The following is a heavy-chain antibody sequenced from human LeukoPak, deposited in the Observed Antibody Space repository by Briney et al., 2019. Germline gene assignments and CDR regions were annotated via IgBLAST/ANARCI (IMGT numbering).Heavy chain of an antibody. CDR1: GDSISSNK. Sequence: GTLSLTCAVSGDSISSNKWWSWVRQPPGKGLEWVSAISGSGGSTYYADSVKGRFTISRDNSKNTLYLQMNSLRAEDTAVYYCAKGRLAGVPNYFDYWGQGTLVTVSS. CDR3: AKGRLAGVPNYFDY. CDR2: ISGSGGST. V-gene: IGHV3-23*01. D-gene: IGHD3-3*02. J-gene: IGHJ4*02.